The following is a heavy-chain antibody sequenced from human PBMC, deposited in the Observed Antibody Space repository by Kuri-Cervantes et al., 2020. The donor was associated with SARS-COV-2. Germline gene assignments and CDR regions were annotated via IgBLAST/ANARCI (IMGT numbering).Heavy chain of an antibody. V-gene: IGHV1-18*01. CDR3: ARSHTLYGGNSSPWDY. CDR1: GYTVTTYG. J-gene: IGHJ4*02. Sequence: ASVKVSCKTSGYTVTTYGISWVRKAPGRGLEWMGSISPYNGNTNYAQIVQGRVTMTTDTSTNTAYMELRSLRSFDTAVYYCARSHTLYGGNSSPWDYWGQGTLVTVSS. D-gene: IGHD4-23*01. CDR2: ISPYNGNT.